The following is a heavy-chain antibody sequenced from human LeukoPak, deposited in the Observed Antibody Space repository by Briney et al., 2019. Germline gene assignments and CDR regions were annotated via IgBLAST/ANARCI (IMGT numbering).Heavy chain of an antibody. CDR1: GFTFTSSA. CDR2: IVVGSGNT. D-gene: IGHD1-26*01. V-gene: IGHV1-58*02. J-gene: IGHJ4*02. CDR3: AAVRVGANYYFDY. Sequence: RASVKVSCKASGFTFTSSAMQWVRQARGQRLEWIGWIVVGSGNTNYAQKFQERVTITRDMSTSRAYMELSSLRSEDTAVYYCAAVRVGANYYFDYWGQGTLVTVSS.